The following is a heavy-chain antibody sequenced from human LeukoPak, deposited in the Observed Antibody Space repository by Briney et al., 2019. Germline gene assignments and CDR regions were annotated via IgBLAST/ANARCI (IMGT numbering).Heavy chain of an antibody. D-gene: IGHD4-11*01. Sequence: GGSLRLSCAASGFTFSSYAMSWVRQAPGKGLEWVSAISGSGGSTYYADSVKGRFTISRDNSKNTLYLQMNSLRAEDTAVYYCAKVPPMTTGGYYYYYMDVWGKGTTVTVSS. CDR3: AKVPPMTTGGYYYYYMDV. V-gene: IGHV3-23*01. CDR2: ISGSGGST. J-gene: IGHJ6*03. CDR1: GFTFSSYA.